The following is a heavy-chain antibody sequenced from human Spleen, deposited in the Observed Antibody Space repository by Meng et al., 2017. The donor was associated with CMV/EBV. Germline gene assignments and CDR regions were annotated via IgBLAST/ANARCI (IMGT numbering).Heavy chain of an antibody. CDR3: ARHECARGNCYDY. Sequence: GESLKISCAASGFTYSSYWMTWVRQAPGKGLEWVAIIDQVGNDKYYVDSVKGRFTISRDNAKNSLYLQMNSLRGEDTAIYYCARHECARGNCYDYWGQGSLVTVSS. D-gene: IGHD3-3*01. J-gene: IGHJ4*02. CDR2: IDQVGNDK. V-gene: IGHV3-7*01. CDR1: GFTYSSYW.